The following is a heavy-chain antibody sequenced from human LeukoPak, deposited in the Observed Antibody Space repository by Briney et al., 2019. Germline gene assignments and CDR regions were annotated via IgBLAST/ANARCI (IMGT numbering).Heavy chain of an antibody. CDR3: ARDEITDRNFDY. J-gene: IGHJ4*02. CDR2: ISAYNGNT. CDR1: GYTFTSYG. V-gene: IGHV1-18*01. D-gene: IGHD1-14*01. Sequence: ASVKVSCKASGYTFTSYGISWVRQAPGQGLEWMGWISAYNGNTNYAQKLQGRVAMTTDTSTSTAYMELRSLRSDDTAVYYCARDEITDRNFDYWGQGTLVTVSS.